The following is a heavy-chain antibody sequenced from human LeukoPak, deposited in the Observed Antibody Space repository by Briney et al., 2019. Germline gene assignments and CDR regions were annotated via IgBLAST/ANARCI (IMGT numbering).Heavy chain of an antibody. J-gene: IGHJ5*02. D-gene: IGHD6-19*01. Sequence: SETLSLTCAVYGGSFSGYYWSWIRQPPGMGLEWIGEINHSGSTNYNPSLKSRVTISVDTSKNQFSLKLSSVTAADTAVYYCARGRFKSGSGWYEHHWFDPWGQGTLVTVSS. CDR1: GGSFSGYY. CDR3: ARGRFKSGSGWYEHHWFDP. CDR2: INHSGST. V-gene: IGHV4-34*01.